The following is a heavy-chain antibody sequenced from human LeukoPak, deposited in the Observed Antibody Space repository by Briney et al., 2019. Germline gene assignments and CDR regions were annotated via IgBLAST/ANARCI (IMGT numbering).Heavy chain of an antibody. CDR2: IYYSGST. CDR1: GGSISSYY. Sequence: SETLSLTCTVSGGSISSYYWSWIRQPPGKGLEWIGYIYYSGSTNYNPSLKSRVTISVGTSKNQFSLKLSSVIAADTAVYYCARDEYSSGWYGQYYYYGMDVWGQGTTVTVSS. CDR3: ARDEYSSGWYGQYYYYGMDV. D-gene: IGHD6-19*01. V-gene: IGHV4-59*01. J-gene: IGHJ6*02.